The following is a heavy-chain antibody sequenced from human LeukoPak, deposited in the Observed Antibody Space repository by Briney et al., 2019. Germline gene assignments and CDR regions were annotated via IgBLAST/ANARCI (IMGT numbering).Heavy chain of an antibody. CDR3: ARSRGSFGVVMGFDP. D-gene: IGHD3-3*01. CDR2: ISSSGSTT. Sequence: GGSLRLSCAASGFTFSDYYMSWIRQAPGKGLEWVSYISSSGSTTYYADSVKGRFTIPRDNAKNSLYLQMNSLRAEDTAVYYCARSRGSFGVVMGFDPWGQGTLVTVSS. CDR1: GFTFSDYY. J-gene: IGHJ5*02. V-gene: IGHV3-11*04.